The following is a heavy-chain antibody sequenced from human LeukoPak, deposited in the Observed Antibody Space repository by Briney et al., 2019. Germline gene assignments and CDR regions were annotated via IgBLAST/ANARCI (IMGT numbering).Heavy chain of an antibody. CDR2: IYYSGTT. V-gene: IGHV4-39*07. CDR1: GGSISGSSFW. Sequence: NPSETLSLTCTVSGGSISGSSFWWGWIRRPPGKGLEWIGNIYYSGTTNYNPSLESRVAISVDASKNQFSLKLSSVTAADTAVYYCARGSFHWLLGWGQGTLVTVSS. D-gene: IGHD3-9*01. CDR3: ARGSFHWLLG. J-gene: IGHJ4*02.